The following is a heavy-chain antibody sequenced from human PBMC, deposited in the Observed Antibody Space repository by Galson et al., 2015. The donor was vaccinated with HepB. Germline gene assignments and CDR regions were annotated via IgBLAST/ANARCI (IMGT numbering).Heavy chain of an antibody. CDR3: ARRVSFYYYMDV. J-gene: IGHJ6*03. V-gene: IGHV4-34*01. Sequence: ETLSLTCTVYGGSFSAYHWSWIRQPPGKGLEWLGEVNHSGSTNYNPSLRSRVTISVDTSKNQFSLKLTSVTAADTAVYFCARRVSFYYYMDVWGAGTTVTVSS. CDR1: GGSFSAYH. CDR2: VNHSGST.